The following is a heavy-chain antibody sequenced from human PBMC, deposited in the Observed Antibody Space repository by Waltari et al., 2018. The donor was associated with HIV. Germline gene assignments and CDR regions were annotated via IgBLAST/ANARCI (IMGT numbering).Heavy chain of an antibody. CDR1: GLHFVIYA. J-gene: IGHJ4*02. CDR3: VTSGYNCVEFGHRLDF. Sequence: EVQFLGSGGGLVWPGGCLSPSCFASGLHFVIYAMPLVRQATVKGLVWVSSISRSASATYYADSVKGRATISRDNSMDMWSLHRNSLTVDDAAVYHCVTSGYNCVEFGHRLDFWGRGILVTVS. CDR2: ISRSASAT. D-gene: IGHD5-18*01. V-gene: IGHV3-23*01.